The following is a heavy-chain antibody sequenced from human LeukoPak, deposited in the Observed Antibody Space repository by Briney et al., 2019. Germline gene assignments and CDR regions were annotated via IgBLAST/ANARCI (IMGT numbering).Heavy chain of an antibody. Sequence: PGGSLRLSCAASGFTFSNYAMSWVRQAPGKGLEWVSAISGSGGSTYYADSVKGRFTISRDNSKNTLYLQMNSLRAEDTAVYYCAKQLGSWKKGVYYYYMDVWGKGTTVTVSS. J-gene: IGHJ6*03. CDR1: GFTFSNYA. D-gene: IGHD6-13*01. CDR2: ISGSGGST. CDR3: AKQLGSWKKGVYYYYMDV. V-gene: IGHV3-23*01.